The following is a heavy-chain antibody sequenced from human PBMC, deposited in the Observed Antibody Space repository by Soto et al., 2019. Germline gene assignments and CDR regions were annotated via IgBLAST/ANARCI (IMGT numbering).Heavy chain of an antibody. J-gene: IGHJ6*02. CDR3: AKDIRGSGLYYIYGMDV. Sequence: DVQLLESGGGLVQPGGALRLSCADSGFTFTNYAMSWIRQAPGRGLEWVYTISASGGSTYHADSVKGRFTVSRDNSKNTLSMPMNSLRDEDTAAYYCAKDIRGSGLYYIYGMDVWGQGTTVTVS. CDR2: ISASGGST. D-gene: IGHD3-10*01. V-gene: IGHV3-23*01. CDR1: GFTFTNYA.